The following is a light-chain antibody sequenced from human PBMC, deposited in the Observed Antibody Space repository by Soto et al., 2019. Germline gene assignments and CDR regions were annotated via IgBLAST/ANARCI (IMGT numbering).Light chain of an antibody. CDR1: QTVSGNY. V-gene: IGKV3-20*01. J-gene: IGKJ2*01. CDR3: QQYGSSPPYT. Sequence: EIVLTQSPGILSLSPGERATLSCRASQTVSGNYLAWYQQKPGQSPKLLIYGSSDRPTDIPDRFIGSGSGTDFTLTINKVEPEDFAVYYCQQYGSSPPYTFGQGATLEI. CDR2: GSS.